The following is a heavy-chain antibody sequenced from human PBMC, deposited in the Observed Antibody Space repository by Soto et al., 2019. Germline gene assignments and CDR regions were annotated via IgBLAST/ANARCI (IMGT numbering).Heavy chain of an antibody. J-gene: IGHJ6*02. D-gene: IGHD2-21*02. V-gene: IGHV4-31*03. CDR2: IYYSGST. CDR3: ARESVGVVTANYYYYYGMDV. CDR1: GGSISSGGYY. Sequence: PSETLSLTCTVSGGSISSGGYYWSWIRQHPGKGLEWIGYIYYSGSTYYNPSLKSRVTISVNTSKNQFSLKLSSVTAADTAVYYCARESVGVVTANYYYYYGMDVWGQGTTVTVSS.